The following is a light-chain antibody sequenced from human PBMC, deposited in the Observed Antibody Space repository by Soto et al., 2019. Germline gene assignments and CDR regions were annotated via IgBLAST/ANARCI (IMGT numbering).Light chain of an antibody. V-gene: IGKV3-15*01. CDR3: QQYNNWPIT. Sequence: EVVMTQSPATLSVSPGEGATLSCRASQSIGSLLAWYQQRPGHAPRLLIYRASTRATGVPARFSGSGSRTEFTLTILILQYEDLAVYYCQQYNNWPITFGGGTKVEIK. J-gene: IGKJ4*01. CDR2: RAS. CDR1: QSIGSL.